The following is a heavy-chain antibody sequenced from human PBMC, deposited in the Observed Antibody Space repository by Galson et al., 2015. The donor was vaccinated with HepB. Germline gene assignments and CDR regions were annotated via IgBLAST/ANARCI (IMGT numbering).Heavy chain of an antibody. J-gene: IGHJ4*02. D-gene: IGHD3-22*01. CDR3: ASGGYYYVDY. CDR2: ISYDGSNK. V-gene: IGHV3-30*03. Sequence: SLRLSCAASGFAFSSYAMHWVRQAPGKGLEWVAVISYDGSNKYYADSVKGRFTISRDNSKNTLYLQVNSLRTEDTAVYYCASGGYYYVDYWGQGTLVTVSS. CDR1: GFAFSSYA.